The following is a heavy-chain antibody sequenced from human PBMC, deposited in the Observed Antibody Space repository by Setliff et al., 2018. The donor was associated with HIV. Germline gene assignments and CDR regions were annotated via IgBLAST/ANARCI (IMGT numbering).Heavy chain of an antibody. CDR3: AKIQNPKGYYYDSSGYYPHPGSPDY. CDR2: IRYDGSNK. Sequence: PGGSLRLSCAASGFTFSSYGMHWVRQAPGKGLEWVAFIRYDGSNKYYADSVKDRFTISRDNSKNTLYLQMNSQRAEDTAVYYCAKIQNPKGYYYDSSGYYPHPGSPDYWGQGTLVTVAS. J-gene: IGHJ4*02. CDR1: GFTFSSYG. V-gene: IGHV3-30*02. D-gene: IGHD3-22*01.